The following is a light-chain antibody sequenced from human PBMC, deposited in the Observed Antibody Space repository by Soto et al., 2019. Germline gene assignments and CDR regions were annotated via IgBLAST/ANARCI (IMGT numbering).Light chain of an antibody. Sequence: DIQMTQSPSSLSASVGDRVTVTCRASQSISSNLNWYQQNPGKAPKLLIYAASSLQSGVPSRFSGSGSGTDFTLTISSLQPEDFATYYCQQSYSTPFTFGPGTKVDIK. CDR3: QQSYSTPFT. J-gene: IGKJ3*01. CDR2: AAS. V-gene: IGKV1-39*01. CDR1: QSISSN.